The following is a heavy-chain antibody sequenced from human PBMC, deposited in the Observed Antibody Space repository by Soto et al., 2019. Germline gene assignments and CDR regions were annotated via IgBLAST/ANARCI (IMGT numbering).Heavy chain of an antibody. J-gene: IGHJ4*02. CDR2: IKSKTDGGTT. CDR3: TARPKLYDSSGYYEVMVDY. V-gene: IGHV3-15*01. CDR1: GFTFSNAW. Sequence: PGGSLRLSCAASGFTFSNAWMSWVRQAPGKGLEWVGRIKSKTDGGTTDYAAPVKGRFTISRDDSKNTLYLQMNSLKTEDTAVYYCTARPKLYDSSGYYEVMVDYWGQGTLVTVSS. D-gene: IGHD3-22*01.